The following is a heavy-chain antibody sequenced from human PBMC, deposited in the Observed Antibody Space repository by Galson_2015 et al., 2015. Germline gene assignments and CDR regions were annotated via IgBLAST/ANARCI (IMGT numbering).Heavy chain of an antibody. CDR2: ISGSGGST. CDR3: AKGSIFGVVKGGNYFDY. Sequence: SLRLSCAASGFTFSSYAMSWVRQAPGKGLEWVSAISGSGGSTYYADSVKGRFTISRDNSKNTLYLQMNSLRAEDTAVYYCAKGSIFGVVKGGNYFDYWAQGTLVTVSS. D-gene: IGHD3-3*01. V-gene: IGHV3-23*01. J-gene: IGHJ4*02. CDR1: GFTFSSYA.